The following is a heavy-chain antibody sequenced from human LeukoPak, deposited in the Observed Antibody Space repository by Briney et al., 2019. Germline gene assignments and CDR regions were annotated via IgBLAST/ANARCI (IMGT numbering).Heavy chain of an antibody. J-gene: IGHJ6*03. D-gene: IGHD2-2*01. Sequence: PGGSLRLSCAASGFTFSSYGLSWVRQAPGKGLEWVSAISGSGGSTYYADSVKGRFTISRDNSKNTLYLQTNSLRAEDTAVYYCAKSLESTNYYYLMDVWGKGTTVTVSS. CDR2: ISGSGGST. V-gene: IGHV3-23*01. CDR1: GFTFSSYG. CDR3: AKSLESTNYYYLMDV.